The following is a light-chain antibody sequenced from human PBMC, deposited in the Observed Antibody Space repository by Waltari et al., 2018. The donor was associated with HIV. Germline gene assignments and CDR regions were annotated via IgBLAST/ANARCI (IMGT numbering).Light chain of an antibody. CDR2: DAS. CDR3: QQRSSWPLT. CDR1: QSVRSL. J-gene: IGKJ4*01. Sequence: EIVLTQSPATLSLSPGERATLPCGASQSVRSLIAWYQQKPGQAPRLLIYDASNRATGIPPRFSGSGSGTDFTLTISSLEPEDFAVYYCQQRSSWPLTFGGGTKVEIK. V-gene: IGKV3-11*01.